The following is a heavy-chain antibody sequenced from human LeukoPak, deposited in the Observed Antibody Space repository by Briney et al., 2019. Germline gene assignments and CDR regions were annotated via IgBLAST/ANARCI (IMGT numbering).Heavy chain of an antibody. CDR1: GYSFPTYW. CDR2: IHPGDSDT. CDR3: ARPLDSGSYRGFDY. Sequence: HGESLKISCKGSGYSFPTYWIGWLRQMPGKGLEWMGIIHPGDSDTRYGPSFQGQVTISADKSISTAYLQWSSLKASDTAMYYCARPLDSGSYRGFDYWGQGTLVTVSS. V-gene: IGHV5-51*01. J-gene: IGHJ4*02. D-gene: IGHD1-26*01.